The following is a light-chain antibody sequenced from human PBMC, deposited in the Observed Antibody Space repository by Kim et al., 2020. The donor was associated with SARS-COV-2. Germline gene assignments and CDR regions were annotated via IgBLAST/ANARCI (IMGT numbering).Light chain of an antibody. Sequence: VSPGERATLSCRTSQSVSTNLAWYQQKPGQAPRLLIYGTSTRATGIPARFSGSGSGTEFTPTISSLQSEDFAIYYCQQYNRWPPYIFGQGTKLEI. V-gene: IGKV3-15*01. J-gene: IGKJ2*01. CDR1: QSVSTN. CDR2: GTS. CDR3: QQYNRWPPYI.